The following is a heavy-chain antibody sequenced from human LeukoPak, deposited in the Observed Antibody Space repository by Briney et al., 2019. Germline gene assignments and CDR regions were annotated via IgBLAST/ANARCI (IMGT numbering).Heavy chain of an antibody. D-gene: IGHD6-19*01. CDR1: GSSISSYY. Sequence: SETLSLTCTVSGSSISSYYWSWIRQPPGKGLEWIGYIYYSGSTNYNPSLKSRVTISVDTSKSQFSLKLSSVTAADTAVYYCASVPVAGTQGYYFDYWGQGTLVTVSS. V-gene: IGHV4-59*12. CDR2: IYYSGST. CDR3: ASVPVAGTQGYYFDY. J-gene: IGHJ4*02.